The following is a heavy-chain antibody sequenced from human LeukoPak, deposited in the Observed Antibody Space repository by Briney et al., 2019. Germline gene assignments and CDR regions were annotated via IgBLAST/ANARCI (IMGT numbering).Heavy chain of an antibody. V-gene: IGHV3-15*01. CDR2: IKSKTDGGTT. Sequence: GGSLRLSCAASGLSFSSFAMSWVRQAPGKGLEWVGRIKSKTDGGTTDYAAPVKGRFTISRDDSKNTLYLQMNSLKTEDTAVYYCTLSLKSGYWGQGTLVTVSS. CDR3: TLSLKSGY. CDR1: GLSFSSFA. J-gene: IGHJ4*02.